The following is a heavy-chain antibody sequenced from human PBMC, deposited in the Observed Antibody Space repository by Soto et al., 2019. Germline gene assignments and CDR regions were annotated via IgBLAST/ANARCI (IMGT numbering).Heavy chain of an antibody. Sequence: QVQLVQSGAEVKKPGSSVKVSCKASGGTFSSYAISWVRQAPGQGLEWMGGIIPIFGTANYAQKYQGRVTITADESTSTAYMELSSPRSEDTAVYYCAITYSGMTTVTLIDYWGQGTLVTVSS. CDR2: IIPIFGTA. J-gene: IGHJ4*02. V-gene: IGHV1-69*12. CDR1: GGTFSSYA. D-gene: IGHD4-4*01. CDR3: AITYSGMTTVTLIDY.